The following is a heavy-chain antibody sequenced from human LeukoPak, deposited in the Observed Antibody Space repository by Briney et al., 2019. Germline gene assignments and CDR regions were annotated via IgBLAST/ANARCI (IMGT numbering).Heavy chain of an antibody. CDR2: IKQDGSEK. V-gene: IGHV3-7*01. CDR1: GFTFSSYW. D-gene: IGHD1-26*01. CDR3: ARDKTRYSGSYGDY. Sequence: GGFLRLSCAASGFTFSSYWMSWVRQAPGKGLEWVANIKQDGSEKYYVDSVKGRFTISRDNAKNSLYLQMNSLRAEDTAVYYCARDKTRYSGSYGDYWGQGTLVTVSS. J-gene: IGHJ4*02.